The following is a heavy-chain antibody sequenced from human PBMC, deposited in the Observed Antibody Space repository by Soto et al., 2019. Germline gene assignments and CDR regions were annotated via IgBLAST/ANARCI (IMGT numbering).Heavy chain of an antibody. V-gene: IGHV1-58*01. CDR2: IVVGSGNT. J-gene: IGHJ6*02. CDR1: GFTFTSSA. D-gene: IGHD3-3*01. CDR3: AAEGKKYYDFWSGYPEYYYGMDV. Sequence: SVKVSCKASGFTFTSSAVQWVRQARGQRLEWIGWIVVGSGNTNYAQKFQERVTITRDMSTSTAYMELSSLRSEDTAVYYCAAEGKKYYDFWSGYPEYYYGMDVWG.